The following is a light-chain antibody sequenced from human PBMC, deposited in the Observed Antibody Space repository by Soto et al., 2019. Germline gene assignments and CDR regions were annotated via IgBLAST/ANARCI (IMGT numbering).Light chain of an antibody. CDR2: TAS. CDR3: QPLNSFPLT. V-gene: IGKV1-9*01. Sequence: DIQLTQSPSFLSASVGDRVTITCRASQVISSYLAWYQQKPGKAPKLLIYTASTLQSGVPSRFSGSGSGTEFTLTISSLQPEDFATYYCQPLNSFPLTFGGGTKVAIK. CDR1: QVISSY. J-gene: IGKJ4*01.